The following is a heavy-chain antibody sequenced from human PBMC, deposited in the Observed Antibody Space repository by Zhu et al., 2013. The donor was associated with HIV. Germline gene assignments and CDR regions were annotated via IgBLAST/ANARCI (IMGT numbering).Heavy chain of an antibody. CDR2: INPKTGAT. D-gene: IGHD3-22*01. Sequence: QVQVVQSGAEVKKPGASVKVSCKTSGYSFTGYFIHWVRQAPGQGLEWMGWINPKTGATHYAQKFQGRVTMTGDTSITTTYMQLNRLRSDDTAVYYCARVAGRKDYYDNSGYCDFWGQGTLVHRLV. V-gene: IGHV1-2*02. CDR3: ARVAGRKDYYDNSGYCDF. J-gene: IGHJ4*02. CDR1: GYSFTGYF.